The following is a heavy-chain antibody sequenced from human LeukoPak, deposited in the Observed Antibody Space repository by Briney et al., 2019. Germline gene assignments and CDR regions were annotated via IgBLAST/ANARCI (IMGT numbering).Heavy chain of an antibody. CDR1: GGTFSSYT. J-gene: IGHJ5*02. CDR3: TYYYDSSGYYGGFDP. V-gene: IGHV1-69*02. D-gene: IGHD3-22*01. CDR2: IIPILGIA. Sequence: SVKVSCKASGGTFSSYTISWVRQAPGQGLEWMGRIIPILGIANYAQKFQGRVTITADKSTSTAYMGLSSLRSEDTAAYYCTYYYDSSGYYGGFDPWGQGTLVTVSS.